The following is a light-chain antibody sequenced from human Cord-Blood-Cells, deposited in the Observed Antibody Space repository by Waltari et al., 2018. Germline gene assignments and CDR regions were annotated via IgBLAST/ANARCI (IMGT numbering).Light chain of an antibody. Sequence: EIVLTQSPGTLSLSPGERATLSCRASQSVSSSYLAWHQQKPGQAPRLLIYGASSRATGIPDRFSGSGSGTDFTLTISRLEPEDFAVYYCQQYGSSRTLTFGGGTKVEIK. CDR2: GAS. CDR3: QQYGSSRTLT. J-gene: IGKJ4*01. V-gene: IGKV3-20*01. CDR1: QSVSSSY.